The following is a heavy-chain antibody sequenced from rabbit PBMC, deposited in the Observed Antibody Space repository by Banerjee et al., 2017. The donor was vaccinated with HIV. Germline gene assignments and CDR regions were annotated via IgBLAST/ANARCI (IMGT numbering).Heavy chain of an antibody. D-gene: IGHD6-1*01. V-gene: IGHV1S40*01. CDR1: GFSFSSSYW. CDR3: ARGKDGGVGYGLDL. Sequence: QSLEESGGDLVKPGASLTLTCTASGFSFSSSYWIYWVRQAPGKGLEWIACIDAGSSGSTYYASWAKGRFTISKTSSTTVTLQMTSLTAADTATYFCARGKDGGVGYGLDLWGQGTLVTVS. J-gene: IGHJ6*01. CDR2: IDAGSSGST.